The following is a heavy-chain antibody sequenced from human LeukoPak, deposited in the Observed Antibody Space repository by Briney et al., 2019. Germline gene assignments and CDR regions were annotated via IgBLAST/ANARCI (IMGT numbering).Heavy chain of an antibody. CDR3: ARGRGWNLDY. CDR1: GFTFRSYW. D-gene: IGHD6-19*01. V-gene: IGHV3-74*01. CDR2: IHSDGRTT. J-gene: IGHJ4*02. Sequence: GGSLRLSCAASGFTFRSYWMHWVRQAPGKGLVWVSLIHSDGRTTNYADSVKGRFTISRDNAKNTLFLQMNSLRADDTAVYYCARGRGWNLDYWGQGTLVTVPS.